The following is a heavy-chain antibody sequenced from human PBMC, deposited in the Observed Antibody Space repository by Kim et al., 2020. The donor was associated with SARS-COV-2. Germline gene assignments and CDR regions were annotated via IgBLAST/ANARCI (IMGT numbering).Heavy chain of an antibody. Sequence: SETLSLTCAVYGGSFSGYYWSWIRQPPGKGLEWIGEINHSGSTNYNPSLKSRVTISVDTSKNQFSLKLSSVTAADTAVYYCATTTSRQLGDWGQGTLVTV. CDR3: ATTTSRQLGD. CDR1: GGSFSGYY. CDR2: INHSGST. J-gene: IGHJ4*02. D-gene: IGHD6-13*01. V-gene: IGHV4-34*01.